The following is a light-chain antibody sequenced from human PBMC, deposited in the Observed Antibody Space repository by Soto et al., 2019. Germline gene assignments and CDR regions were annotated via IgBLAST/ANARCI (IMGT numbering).Light chain of an antibody. CDR2: AAY. CDR1: QSISTY. CDR3: QQNCSTPYT. V-gene: IGKV1-39*01. Sequence: DIQMTQSPSSLSASPGDRVTSTCRASQSISTYLNLYQQTPGDPPQLLIYAAYTLQSRVPARFSGSGSGTDFTLTISSLQPEDFATYYCQQNCSTPYTFGQGNKLEI. J-gene: IGKJ2*01.